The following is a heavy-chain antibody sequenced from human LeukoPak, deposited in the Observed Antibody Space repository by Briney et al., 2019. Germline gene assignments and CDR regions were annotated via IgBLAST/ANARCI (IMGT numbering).Heavy chain of an antibody. CDR1: GGSFSGYY. V-gene: IGHV4-34*01. Sequence: PSETLSLTCAVYGGSFSGYYWSWIRQPPGKGLEWIGEINHSGSTNYNPSLKSRVTISVDTSKNQFSLKLSSVTAADTAVYYCARAMIVGVKVCWFDPWGQGTLVTVSS. CDR3: ARAMIVGVKVCWFDP. J-gene: IGHJ5*02. D-gene: IGHD3-22*01. CDR2: INHSGST.